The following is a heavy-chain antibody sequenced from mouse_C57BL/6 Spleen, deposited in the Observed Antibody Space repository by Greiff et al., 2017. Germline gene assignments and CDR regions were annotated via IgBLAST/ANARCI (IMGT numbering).Heavy chain of an antibody. V-gene: IGHV2-2*01. CDR3: ASIYSVYAMDY. Sequence: VQLQQSGPGLVPPSQSLSITCTVSGFSLSSYGVHWVRQSPGKGLEWLGVIWSGGSTDYTAAFISRLSISKDNSKSQVFFKMNSLQADDTAIYYCASIYSVYAMDYWGQGTSVTVSS. D-gene: IGHD2-1*01. J-gene: IGHJ4*01. CDR1: GFSLSSYG. CDR2: IWSGGST.